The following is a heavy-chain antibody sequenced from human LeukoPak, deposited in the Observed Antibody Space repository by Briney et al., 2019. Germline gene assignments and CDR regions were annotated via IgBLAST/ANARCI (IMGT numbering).Heavy chain of an antibody. Sequence: PSETLSLTCAVYGESFSGYYWSSIRQPPGKGLEWNGEINHSGSTNYNPSLKSRVTISVDTPKNQFSLKLSSVTAADTAVYYCARGHPPTVTTLTHFDYWGQGTLVTVSS. J-gene: IGHJ4*02. D-gene: IGHD4-4*01. CDR1: GESFSGYY. CDR2: INHSGST. CDR3: ARGHPPTVTTLTHFDY. V-gene: IGHV4-34*01.